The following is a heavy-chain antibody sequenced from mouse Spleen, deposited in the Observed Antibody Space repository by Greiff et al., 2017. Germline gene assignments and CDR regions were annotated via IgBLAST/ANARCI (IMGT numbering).Heavy chain of an antibody. D-gene: IGHD1-2*01. CDR2: ISSGGSYT. V-gene: IGHV5-9-3*01. CDR1: GFTFSSYA. Sequence: DVHLVESGGGLVKPGGSLKLSCAASGFTFSSYAMSWVRQTPEKRLEWVATISSGGSYTYYPDSVKGRFTISRDNAKNTLYLQMSSLRSEDTAMYYCARHGSLLRSPYFDYWGQGTTLTVSS. J-gene: IGHJ2*01. CDR3: ARHGSLLRSPYFDY.